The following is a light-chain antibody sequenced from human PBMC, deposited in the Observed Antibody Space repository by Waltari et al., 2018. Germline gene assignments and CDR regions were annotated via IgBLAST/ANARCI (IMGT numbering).Light chain of an antibody. CDR1: QSISSSY. Sequence: EIVLTQSPGTLSLSPGESATLSCRASQSISSSYLAWYQQKPGQAPMLLIYGASSRATGIPDRFSGSGSGTDFTLTISRLEPEDFAVYYCQHYGSSSYTFGQGTKLEI. V-gene: IGKV3-20*01. J-gene: IGKJ2*01. CDR2: GAS. CDR3: QHYGSSSYT.